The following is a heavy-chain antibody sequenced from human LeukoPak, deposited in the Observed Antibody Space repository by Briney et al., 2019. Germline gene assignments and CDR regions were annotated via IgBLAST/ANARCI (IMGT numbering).Heavy chain of an antibody. V-gene: IGHV1-2*02. Sequence: ASVKVSCKASGYIFTGHYMHWVRQAPGQGLEGMGWINPNSDATNYAERFQGRVTMTRDTSISTVDMELSRLRFDDTALYYCAREMRSASWKGAFDIWGQGTMVTVS. CDR2: INPNSDAT. J-gene: IGHJ3*02. CDR3: AREMRSASWKGAFDI. CDR1: GYIFTGHY. D-gene: IGHD2-2*01.